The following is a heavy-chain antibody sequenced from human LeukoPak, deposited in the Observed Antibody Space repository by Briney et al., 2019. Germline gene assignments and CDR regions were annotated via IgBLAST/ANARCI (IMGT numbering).Heavy chain of an antibody. V-gene: IGHV3-30*04. Sequence: GGSLRLSCAASGFTFSSYAMHWVRQAPGKGLEWVAVISYDGSNKYYADSVKGRFTISRDNSKNTLYLQMNSLRAEDTAVYYCAREGVGMTTVTGYFDYWGQGTLVTVSS. CDR3: AREGVGMTTVTGYFDY. D-gene: IGHD4-11*01. CDR2: ISYDGSNK. J-gene: IGHJ4*02. CDR1: GFTFSSYA.